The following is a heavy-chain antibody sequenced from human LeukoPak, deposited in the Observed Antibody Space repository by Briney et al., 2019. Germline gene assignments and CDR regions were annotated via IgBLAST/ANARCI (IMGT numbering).Heavy chain of an antibody. J-gene: IGHJ5*02. CDR3: TREGIYGDSDH. Sequence: SETLSLTCTVSGGSISSYYWSWIRRPSGKGLEWIGRIYPSGSTNYNPSLTSRVTMSIDTSKNQFSLKMSSVTAADTAVYYCTREGIYGDSDHWGQGTLVTVSS. CDR1: GGSISSYY. D-gene: IGHD2-21*02. V-gene: IGHV4-4*07. CDR2: IYPSGST.